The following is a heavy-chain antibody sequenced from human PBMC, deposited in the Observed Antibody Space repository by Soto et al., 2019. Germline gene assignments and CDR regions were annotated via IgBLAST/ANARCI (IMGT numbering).Heavy chain of an antibody. CDR1: GGTFSTYA. V-gene: IGHV1-69*01. Sequence: QVQLEQSGGEVKQPGSSVRVSCTTSGGTFSTYAINWVRQAPGQGLEWMGAIIHLFGTADYTQKFKGRVTITADESTSTACMERSSQRSDDTAVYVSARPKVTYTSGYYCFDFWGQGTLVTVSS. J-gene: IGHJ4*02. CDR2: IIHLFGTA. D-gene: IGHD6-19*01. CDR3: ARPKVTYTSGYYCFDF.